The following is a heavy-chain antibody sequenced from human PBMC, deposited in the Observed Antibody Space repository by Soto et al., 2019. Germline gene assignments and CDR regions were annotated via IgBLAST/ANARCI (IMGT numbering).Heavy chain of an antibody. D-gene: IGHD2-2*01. V-gene: IGHV1-18*01. CDR2: ISAYNGNT. Sequence: ASVKVSCKASGYTFTSYGISWVQQAPGQGLEWMGWISAYNGNTNYAQKLQGRVTMTTDTSTSTAYMELRSLRSDDTAVYYCARGYCSSTSCSRYYYYYMDVWGKGTTVTVSS. CDR1: GYTFTSYG. J-gene: IGHJ6*03. CDR3: ARGYCSSTSCSRYYYYYMDV.